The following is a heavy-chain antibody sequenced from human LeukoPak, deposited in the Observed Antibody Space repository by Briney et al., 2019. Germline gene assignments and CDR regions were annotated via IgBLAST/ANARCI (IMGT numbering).Heavy chain of an antibody. CDR3: ARGRIYDSSGYDP. J-gene: IGHJ5*02. Sequence: SETLSLTCTVSGGSISSYYWSWIRQPPGKGLEWIGYIYYSGSTNYNPSLKSRVTISVDTSKNQFSLKLSSVTAADMAVYYCARGRIYDSSGYDPWGQGTLVTVSS. D-gene: IGHD3-22*01. CDR2: IYYSGST. V-gene: IGHV4-59*01. CDR1: GGSISSYY.